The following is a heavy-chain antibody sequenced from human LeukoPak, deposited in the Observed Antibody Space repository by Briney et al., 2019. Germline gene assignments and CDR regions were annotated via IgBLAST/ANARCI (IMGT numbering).Heavy chain of an antibody. CDR1: GFTFNSYA. CDR3: AKDRGHIFESWYFDL. Sequence: GGSLRLSCAASGFTFNSYAMSWVRQAPGKGLEWVSTISGSGTSTVYADSVKGRFTISRDNSKTTLYLQMNSLRAEDTAVYYCAKDRGHIFESWYFDLWGRGTLVTVSS. D-gene: IGHD3-9*01. V-gene: IGHV3-23*01. CDR2: ISGSGTST. J-gene: IGHJ2*01.